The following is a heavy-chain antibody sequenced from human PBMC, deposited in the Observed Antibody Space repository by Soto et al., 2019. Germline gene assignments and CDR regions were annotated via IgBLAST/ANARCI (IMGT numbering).Heavy chain of an antibody. CDR1: GFTFSNYA. Sequence: ESGGGVVQPGTSLTLSCAASGFTFSNYAMHWVRQAPGKGLEWVAAMSFDGTRYYADSVKGRSTISRDSARNTVFLQTSGLRVDDTALYYCTRGRALASMDTGDEPLDRWGQGTMVTVSS. J-gene: IGHJ3*02. CDR3: TRGRALASMDTGDEPLDR. D-gene: IGHD5-12*01. CDR2: MSFDGTR. V-gene: IGHV3-30*03.